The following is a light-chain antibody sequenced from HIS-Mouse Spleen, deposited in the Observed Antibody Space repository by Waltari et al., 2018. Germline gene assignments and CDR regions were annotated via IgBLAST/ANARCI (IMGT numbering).Light chain of an antibody. CDR3: QVWDSSSDHYV. J-gene: IGLJ1*01. V-gene: IGLV2-11*01. CDR1: SSYVGGYNY. Sequence: QSALTQPRSVSGSPGQSVTISCTGTSSYVGGYNYVSWYQQHPGKAPKLMIYDVSKRPSGVPDRFSGSNSGNTATLTISRVEAGDEADYYCQVWDSSSDHYVFGTGTKVTVL. CDR2: DVS.